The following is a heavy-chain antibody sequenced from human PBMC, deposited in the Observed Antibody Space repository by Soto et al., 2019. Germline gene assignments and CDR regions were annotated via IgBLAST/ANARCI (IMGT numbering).Heavy chain of an antibody. CDR3: ASLTTLADYLAL. Sequence: EEQVVESGGALVQPGGSLTLSCVVSGVTFSHYWIHWVRQAPGEGLVWVSHIDGHGSSTNYADSVKGRFTISRDNAKNTVYLQMNSRRAEDTAVYYCASLTTLADYLALWGRGTLVTVSS. J-gene: IGHJ2*01. CDR2: IDGHGSST. CDR1: GVTFSHYW. D-gene: IGHD4-17*01. V-gene: IGHV3-74*01.